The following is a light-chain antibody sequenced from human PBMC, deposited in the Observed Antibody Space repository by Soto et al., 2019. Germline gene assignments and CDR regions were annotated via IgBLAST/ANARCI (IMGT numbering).Light chain of an antibody. CDR3: QSYDNSLGAGV. J-gene: IGLJ1*01. CDR2: GNS. V-gene: IGLV1-40*01. Sequence: QSVLTQPPSVSGAPGQRVTISCTGSTSNIGAGYDVHWYQQLPETAPKLLIYGNSNRPSGVPDRFSGFKSGTSASLAITGVQAGDEADYYCQSYDNSLGAGVFGTGTKLTLL. CDR1: TSNIGAGYD.